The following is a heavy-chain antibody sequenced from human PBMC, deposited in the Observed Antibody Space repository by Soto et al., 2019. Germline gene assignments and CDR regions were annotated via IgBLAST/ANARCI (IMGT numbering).Heavy chain of an antibody. Sequence: SETLSLTCAVSGDSVSSNVCLIGFRHPAGKVLEWIGEAYHNGLTDYNPSLKSRVTMSVDTSKNEFSLKLTSLTAADTAIYYCARDAAVPGESDRFDYWGQGTLVTVSS. V-gene: IGHV4-4*02. J-gene: IGHJ4*02. CDR1: GDSVSSNVC. D-gene: IGHD6-19*01. CDR3: ARDAAVPGESDRFDY. CDR2: AYHNGLT.